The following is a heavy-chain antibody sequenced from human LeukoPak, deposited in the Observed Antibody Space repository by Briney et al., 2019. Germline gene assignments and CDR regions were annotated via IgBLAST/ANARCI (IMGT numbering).Heavy chain of an antibody. CDR1: GFTFSTYW. V-gene: IGHV3-7*03. J-gene: IGHJ4*02. CDR2: IKEDGSEK. Sequence: GGSLRLSCAASGFTFSTYWMTWVRQAPGKGLEWVANIKEDGSEKNYVDSVKGRFTISRDNAKKSLYLQMSSLRAEDTAVYYCARLSAQPGGAEDSWGQGTLVTVSS. CDR3: ARLSAQPGGAEDS. D-gene: IGHD2-21*01.